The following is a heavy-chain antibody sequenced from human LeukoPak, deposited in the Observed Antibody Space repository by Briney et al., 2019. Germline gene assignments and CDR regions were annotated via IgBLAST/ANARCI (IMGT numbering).Heavy chain of an antibody. CDR1: GGSFSGYY. CDR2: INHSGST. Sequence: KASETHSPTCAVYGGSFSGYYWSWIRQPPGKGLEWIGEINHSGSTNYNPSLKSRVTISVDTSKNQFSLKLSSVTAADAAVYYCARSGSGSSHYYFDYWGQGTLVTVSS. J-gene: IGHJ4*02. CDR3: ARSGSGSSHYYFDY. V-gene: IGHV4-34*01. D-gene: IGHD3-22*01.